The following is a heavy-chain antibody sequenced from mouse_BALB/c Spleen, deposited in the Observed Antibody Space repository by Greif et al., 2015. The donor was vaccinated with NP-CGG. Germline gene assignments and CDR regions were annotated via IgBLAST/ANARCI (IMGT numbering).Heavy chain of an antibody. CDR2: ISYDGSN. CDR3: ARDPYGNYLYYAMDY. J-gene: IGHJ4*01. V-gene: IGHV3-6*02. Sequence: VQLQQSGPGLVKPSQSLSLTCSVTGYSITSGYYWNWIRQFPGNKLEWMGYISYDGSNNYNPSLKNRISITRDTPKNQFFLKLNSVTTEDTATYYCARDPYGNYLYYAMDYWGQGTSVTVSS. D-gene: IGHD2-1*01. CDR1: GYSITSGYY.